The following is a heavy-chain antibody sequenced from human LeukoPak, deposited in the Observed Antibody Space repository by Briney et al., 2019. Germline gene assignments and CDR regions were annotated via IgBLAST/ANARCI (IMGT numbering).Heavy chain of an antibody. CDR2: ISGSGGST. Sequence: PGGSLRLSCAASGFTFSSYGMSWVRQTPGKGLEWVSGISGSGGSTYYADSVKGRFTISRDSSKNTLYLQMNSLRPEDTAVYYCARARPLMWIDYWGQGTLATVSS. D-gene: IGHD2-8*01. CDR1: GFTFSSYG. J-gene: IGHJ4*02. CDR3: ARARPLMWIDY. V-gene: IGHV3-23*01.